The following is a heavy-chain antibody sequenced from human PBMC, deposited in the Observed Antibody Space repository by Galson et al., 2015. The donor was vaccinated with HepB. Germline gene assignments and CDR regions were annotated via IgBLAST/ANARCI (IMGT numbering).Heavy chain of an antibody. CDR1: GFTVSSNY. D-gene: IGHD2-2*01. Sequence: SLRLSCAASGFTVSSNYMSWVRQAPGKGLEWVSVIYSGGSTYYADSVKGRFTISRDNSKNTLYLQMNSLRAEDTAVYYCAREGGYCSSTSCYYYYGMDVWGQGTTVTVSS. V-gene: IGHV3-66*01. CDR3: AREGGYCSSTSCYYYYGMDV. CDR2: IYSGGST. J-gene: IGHJ6*02.